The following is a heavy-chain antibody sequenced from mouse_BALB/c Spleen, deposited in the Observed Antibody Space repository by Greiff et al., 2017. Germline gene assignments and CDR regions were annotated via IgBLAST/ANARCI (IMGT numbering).Heavy chain of an antibody. CDR2: IDPANGKT. D-gene: IGHD2-2*01. J-gene: IGHJ3*01. V-gene: IGHV14-3*02. CDR3: AYGYWFAY. Sequence: VQLQQSGAELVKPGASVKLSCTASGFNIKDTYMHWVKQRPEQGLEWIGRIDPANGKTKYDPKFQGKATITADTSSNTAYLQLSSLTSEDTAVYYCAYGYWFAYWGQGTLVTVSA. CDR1: GFNIKDTY.